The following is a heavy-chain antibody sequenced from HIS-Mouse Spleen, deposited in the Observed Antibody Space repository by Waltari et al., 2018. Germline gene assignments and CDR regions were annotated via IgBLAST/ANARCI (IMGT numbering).Heavy chain of an antibody. CDR2: IYYSGST. J-gene: IGHJ2*01. CDR1: AGPISSSSYY. D-gene: IGHD6-13*01. V-gene: IGHV4-39*07. Sequence: QLQLQESGPGLVNPSETLSLTCTVSAGPISSSSYYWGWFRQPPGKGLEWIGSIYYSGSTYYNPSLKSRVTISVDTSKNQFSLKLSSVTAADTAVYYCAREIPYSSSWYDWYFDLWGRGTLVTVSS. CDR3: AREIPYSSSWYDWYFDL.